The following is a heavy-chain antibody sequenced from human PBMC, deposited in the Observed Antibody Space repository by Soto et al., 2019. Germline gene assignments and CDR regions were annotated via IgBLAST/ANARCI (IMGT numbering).Heavy chain of an antibody. Sequence: EVQLVESGGGLVKPGGSLRLSCTASGFTFSSYNMNWVRQAPGKGLEWVSSISSSSNYIYYADSMKGRFTISRDNAKHSLYLQMNSLRAEDTAVYYCARENAYGDPNSFDYWGQGTLVTVSS. J-gene: IGHJ4*02. CDR3: ARENAYGDPNSFDY. V-gene: IGHV3-21*02. CDR1: GFTFSSYN. CDR2: ISSSSNYI. D-gene: IGHD4-17*01.